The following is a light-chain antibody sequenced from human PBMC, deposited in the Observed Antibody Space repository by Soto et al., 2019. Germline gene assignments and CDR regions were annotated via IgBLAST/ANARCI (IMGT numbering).Light chain of an antibody. CDR2: AAP. CDR1: QGISNW. V-gene: IGKV1D-12*01. CDR3: QQGHSFPLT. J-gene: IGKJ4*01. Sequence: DIQMTQSPSSVSASVGDRVTITCRSSQGISNWLAWYQQKPGEAPKLLISAAPSLQSGVPSRFSGSGSGTDFTLTINSLQPEDFATYYCQQGHSFPLTIGGGTKVDIK.